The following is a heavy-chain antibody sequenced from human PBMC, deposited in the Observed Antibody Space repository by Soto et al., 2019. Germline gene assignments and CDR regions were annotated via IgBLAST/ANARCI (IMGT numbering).Heavy chain of an antibody. V-gene: IGHV1-18*01. CDR1: GYTFTSYG. Sequence: QVQLVQSGAEAKKPGASVKVSCKASGYTFTSYGISWVRQAPGQGLEWMGWISAYNGNTNYAQKLQGRVTMTTDTSTSTAYMELRSLRSDDTAVYYCAIQPISIAAAGTLDYWGQGTLVTVSS. CDR3: AIQPISIAAAGTLDY. CDR2: ISAYNGNT. D-gene: IGHD6-13*01. J-gene: IGHJ4*02.